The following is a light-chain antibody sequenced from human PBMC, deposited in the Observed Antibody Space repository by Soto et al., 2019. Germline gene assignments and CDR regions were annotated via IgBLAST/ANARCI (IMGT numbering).Light chain of an antibody. V-gene: IGKV3-20*01. J-gene: IGKJ1*01. CDR1: QTFSSNY. CDR2: SAS. Sequence: EIVLTQSPGTLSLSPGERATLSCRASQTFSSNYLAWYQQKPGQAPRLLIYSASTRATGIPDRFSGSGSGTDFTLTISRLDPEDFAVYYCHQYATSPWTFGQGTKVEIK. CDR3: HQYATSPWT.